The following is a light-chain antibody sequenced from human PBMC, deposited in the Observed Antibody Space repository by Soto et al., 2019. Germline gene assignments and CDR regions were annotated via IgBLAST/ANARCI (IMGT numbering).Light chain of an antibody. V-gene: IGLV1-47*01. Sequence: QSALTQPPSASGTPGQRITISCSGSSSNIGSHYVYWYQQLPGTAPKLLIYRNDQRPSGVPDRFSGSKSGTSASLAISGLRSEDEADYYCAAWDDSLSGWVFGGGTKVTVL. CDR3: AAWDDSLSGWV. CDR2: RND. CDR1: SSNIGSHY. J-gene: IGLJ3*02.